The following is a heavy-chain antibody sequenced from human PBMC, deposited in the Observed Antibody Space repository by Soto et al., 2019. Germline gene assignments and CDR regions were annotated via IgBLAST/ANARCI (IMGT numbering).Heavy chain of an antibody. V-gene: IGHV2-5*02. CDR3: AHAYGWRTLY. Sequence: QITLKESCPTLVKPTQTLTLTCTFSGFSLTTDRVGVGWIRLPPGEALEWLAVIYWDDSKTYRPSLESRLTITKDTSKNQVALTMTNMDSLDTATYYCAHAYGWRTLYWGQGTLVTVSS. CDR1: GFSLTTDRVG. D-gene: IGHD3-10*01. CDR2: IYWDDSK. J-gene: IGHJ4*02.